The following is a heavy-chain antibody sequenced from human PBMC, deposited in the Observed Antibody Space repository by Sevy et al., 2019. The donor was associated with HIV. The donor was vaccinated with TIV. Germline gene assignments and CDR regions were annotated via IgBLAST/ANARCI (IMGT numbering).Heavy chain of an antibody. CDR1: GFTFTYAW. J-gene: IGHJ6*02. D-gene: IGHD2-8*02. CDR2: IKSRADGGTI. CDR3: STDPIIVLLVTDGMDV. V-gene: IGHV3-15*01. Sequence: GGSLRLSCAASGFTFTYAWMTWVRQAPGKGLEWLGRIKSRADGGTIDYAASVKGRFRISRDDSKNTLYLQMNSLKTAYTGVYYCSTDPIIVLLVTDGMDVWGQGTSVTVSS.